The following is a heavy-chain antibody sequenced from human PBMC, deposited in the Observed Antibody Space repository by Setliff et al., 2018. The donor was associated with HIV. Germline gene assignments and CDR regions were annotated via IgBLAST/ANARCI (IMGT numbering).Heavy chain of an antibody. Sequence: SETLSLTCAVYGGSFSGYYWSWIRKPPGKGLEWIGEINHSGSTNYNPSLKSRVTISEDTSKNQFSLKLYSVTAADTAVYYCARAFLLVPAARDYYYYMDVWGKGTTVTVSS. V-gene: IGHV4-34*01. CDR2: INHSGST. J-gene: IGHJ6*03. CDR3: ARAFLLVPAARDYYYYMDV. D-gene: IGHD2-2*01. CDR1: GGSFSGYY.